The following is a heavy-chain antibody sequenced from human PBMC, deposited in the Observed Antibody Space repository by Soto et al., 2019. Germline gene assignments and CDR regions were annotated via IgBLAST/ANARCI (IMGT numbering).Heavy chain of an antibody. CDR1: GGTFSSYA. D-gene: IGHD2-2*01. CDR2: IIPIVGTA. Sequence: QVQLVQSGAEVKKPGSSVKVSCKASGGTFSSYAISWVRQAPGQGLEWMGGIIPIVGTANYAQKFQGRVTITADESTNTAYMEPSSLRSDNTAVYYCARDPEAVLVPAANLTNYSCGMDVWGQGTTVTVSS. V-gene: IGHV1-69*12. J-gene: IGHJ6*02. CDR3: ARDPEAVLVPAANLTNYSCGMDV.